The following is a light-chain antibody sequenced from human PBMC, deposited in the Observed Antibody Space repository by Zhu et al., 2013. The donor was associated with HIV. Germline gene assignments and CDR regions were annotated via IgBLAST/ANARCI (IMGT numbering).Light chain of an antibody. Sequence: SYVLTQPPSVSVAPGKTASITCGGNNIGSKSVHWYQQKPGQAPVLVVYDDRDRPSGIPERFSGSNSGNTATLTISGTQAMDEADYYCQAWDSSTVVFGGGTKLTVL. CDR1: NIGSKS. CDR2: DDR. V-gene: IGLV3-21*01. J-gene: IGLJ2*01. CDR3: QAWDSSTVV.